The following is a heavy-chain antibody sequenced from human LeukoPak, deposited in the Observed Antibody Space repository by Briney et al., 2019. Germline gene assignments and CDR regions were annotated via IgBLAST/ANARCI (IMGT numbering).Heavy chain of an antibody. D-gene: IGHD1-26*01. V-gene: IGHV4-34*01. CDR2: INHSGST. Sequence: KPSETLSLTCAVYGGSFSGYYRSWIRQPPGKGLEWIGEINHSGSTNYNPSLKSRVTISVDTSKNQFSLKLSSVTAADTAVYYCARWDAGSYYFDYWGQGTLVTVSS. J-gene: IGHJ4*02. CDR1: GGSFSGYY. CDR3: ARWDAGSYYFDY.